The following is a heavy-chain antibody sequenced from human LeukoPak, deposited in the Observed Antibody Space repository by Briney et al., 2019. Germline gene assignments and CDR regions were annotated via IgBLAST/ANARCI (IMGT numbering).Heavy chain of an antibody. V-gene: IGHV3-30-3*01. J-gene: IGHJ4*02. Sequence: GGSLRLSCAASRFTFSSYAMHWVRQAPGKGLEWVAVISYDGSSKQYTDSVKGRFTISRDNSKNTLYLQMNSLRAEDTAVYYCARDETYYDYVWGSYRYDLFDFWGQGTLVTVSS. CDR3: ARDETYYDYVWGSYRYDLFDF. D-gene: IGHD3-16*02. CDR1: RFTFSSYA. CDR2: ISYDGSSK.